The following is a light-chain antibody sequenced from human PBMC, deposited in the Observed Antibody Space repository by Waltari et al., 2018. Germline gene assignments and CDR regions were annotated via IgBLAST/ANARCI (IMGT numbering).Light chain of an antibody. CDR1: QSVSSH. V-gene: IGKV3-15*01. CDR3: QHYNNWPHWT. J-gene: IGKJ1*01. CDR2: GAS. Sequence: RASQSVSSHLAWYQQKRGQAPRLLIYGASTRAAGIPARFSGSGSGTEFTLTISSLRSEDFAVYYCQHYNNWPHWTFGQGTKVEIK.